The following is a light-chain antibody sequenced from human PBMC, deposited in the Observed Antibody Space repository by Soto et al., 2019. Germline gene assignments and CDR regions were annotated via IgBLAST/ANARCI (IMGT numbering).Light chain of an antibody. CDR2: GAS. J-gene: IGKJ1*01. CDR3: QQYGSSLTWT. Sequence: EIVITQSPATLSLSPGDRATLYCRASQSVSSSNLAWYQQKRGQSPRLLIYGASTRANGIPDRFSGSGSGTDLTLTVSRLEPEDFAVYYCQQYGSSLTWTFGQGTKVDIK. V-gene: IGKV3-20*01. CDR1: QSVSSSN.